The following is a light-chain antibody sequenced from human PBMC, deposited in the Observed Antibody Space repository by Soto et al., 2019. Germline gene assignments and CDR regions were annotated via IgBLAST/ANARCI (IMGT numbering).Light chain of an antibody. CDR1: QGISNS. J-gene: IGKJ4*01. CDR2: AAS. V-gene: IGKV1-27*01. CDR3: LRYNGSPLT. Sequence: DIQMTQSPSSLSASVGDSVSITCRASQGISNSLAWYQQKPGKVPTLLIYAASTLHSGVPSRFSGSGSVTHFTLTISSLQLEDVTTYYCLRYNGSPLTFGGGTKVEIK.